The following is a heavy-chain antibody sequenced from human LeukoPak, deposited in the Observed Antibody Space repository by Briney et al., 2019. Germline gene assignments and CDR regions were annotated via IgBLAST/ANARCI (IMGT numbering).Heavy chain of an antibody. CDR3: ARGRYGGNSGRAFDI. Sequence: PGGSLRLSCAASGFSFSSFGMHWVRQAPGKGLEWVAVISYDGSSKYYADSVKGRFTISRDNSKNTLYLQMNSLRAEDTAVYYCARGRYGGNSGRAFDIWGQGTMVTVSS. CDR2: ISYDGSSK. D-gene: IGHD4-23*01. V-gene: IGHV3-30*03. J-gene: IGHJ3*02. CDR1: GFSFSSFG.